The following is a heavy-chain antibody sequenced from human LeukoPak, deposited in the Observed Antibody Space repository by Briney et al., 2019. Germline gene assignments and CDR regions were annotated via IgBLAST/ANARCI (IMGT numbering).Heavy chain of an antibody. CDR2: IYYSGST. Sequence: SQTLSLTCTVSSGSISSSGYYCSWIRQHPGKGLEWIGCIYYSGSTYYNPSLKSRVTVSVDTSNNQFSLRLSSVTAADTAVYYCAGEVGGSDAFDIWGQGTMVTVSS. V-gene: IGHV4-31*03. D-gene: IGHD1-26*01. J-gene: IGHJ3*02. CDR3: AGEVGGSDAFDI. CDR1: SGSISSSGYY.